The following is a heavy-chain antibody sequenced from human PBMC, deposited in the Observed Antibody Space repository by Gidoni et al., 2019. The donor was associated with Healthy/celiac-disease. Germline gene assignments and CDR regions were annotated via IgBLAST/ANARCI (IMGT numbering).Heavy chain of an antibody. D-gene: IGHD6-13*01. CDR1: GFTFSSYG. CDR3: EKDPYSSSWYYFDY. Sequence: QVHLVASGGGVVQPGRSLRLSCAASGFTFSSYGMHWVRQAPGKGLEGVAVISYEGSNKESADSVKGRVTISRDNPKKTRYRQMNSLRAEDTAVYYCEKDPYSSSWYYFDYWGQGTLVTVSS. V-gene: IGHV3-30*18. CDR2: ISYEGSNK. J-gene: IGHJ4*02.